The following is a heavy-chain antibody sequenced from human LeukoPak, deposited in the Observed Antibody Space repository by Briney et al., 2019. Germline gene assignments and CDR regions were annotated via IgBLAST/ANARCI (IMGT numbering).Heavy chain of an antibody. CDR1: GYTFTGYY. CDR2: INPNSGGT. V-gene: IGHV1-2*02. J-gene: IGHJ6*03. Sequence: ASVKVSCKASGYTFTGYYMHWVRQAPGQGLEWMGWINPNSGGTNYAQKLQGRVTMTRDTSISTAYMELSRLRSDDTAVYYCARGGLTMVRGVIITPFNYYYYMDVWGKGTTVTISS. D-gene: IGHD3-10*01. CDR3: ARGGLTMVRGVIITPFNYYYYMDV.